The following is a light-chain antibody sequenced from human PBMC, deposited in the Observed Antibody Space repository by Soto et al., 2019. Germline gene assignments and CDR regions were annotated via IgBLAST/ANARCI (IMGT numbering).Light chain of an antibody. Sequence: QSVLTQPASVSGSPGQSITISCTGTSSDVGGYDYVSWYQLHPGKAPKLMVFEVSNRPSGASYRFSGSKSGNTASLTISGLQAEDEADYFCSSYSISTAYLFGTGTKVTV. J-gene: IGLJ1*01. CDR2: EVS. CDR1: SSDVGGYDY. CDR3: SSYSISTAYL. V-gene: IGLV2-14*01.